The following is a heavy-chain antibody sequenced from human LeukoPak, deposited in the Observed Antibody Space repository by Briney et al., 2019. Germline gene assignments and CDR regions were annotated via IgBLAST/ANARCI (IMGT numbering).Heavy chain of an antibody. D-gene: IGHD3-22*01. CDR2: INPNSGGT. CDR1: GYTFTAYY. J-gene: IGHJ4*02. CDR3: ARDAAQQATVVITNEPRGTPGAADY. Sequence: ASVKVSCKASGYTFTAYYMHWVRQAPGQGLEWMGWINPNSGGTNYAQKFQGRVTMTRDTSINTAYMELSGLTSDDTAVYYCARDAAQQATVVITNEPRGTPGAADYWGQGTLVTVSS. V-gene: IGHV1-2*02.